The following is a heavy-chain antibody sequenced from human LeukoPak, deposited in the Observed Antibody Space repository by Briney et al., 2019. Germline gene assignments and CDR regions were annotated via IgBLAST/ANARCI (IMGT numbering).Heavy chain of an antibody. CDR1: GGTFSSYA. D-gene: IGHD2-8*02. V-gene: IGHV1-69*05. CDR2: IIPIFGTA. Sequence: ASVKVSCKASGGTFSSYAISWVRQAPGQGLEWMGVIIPIFGTANYAKKFQGRVTITTDDTTSTAYMELSSLRSEDTAVYYCARETNWWYGSFDYWGQGTLVTVSS. CDR3: ARETNWWYGSFDY. J-gene: IGHJ4*02.